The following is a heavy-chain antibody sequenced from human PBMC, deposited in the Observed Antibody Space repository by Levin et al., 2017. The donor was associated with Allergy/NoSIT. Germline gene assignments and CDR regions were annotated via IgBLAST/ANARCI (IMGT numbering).Heavy chain of an antibody. J-gene: IGHJ4*02. D-gene: IGHD6-19*01. CDR3: AKLAQSSSSGWFGRFDY. Sequence: RSGGSLRLSCAASGFAFSGYAMSWVRQAPGKGLEWVSSISESGDSTYYADSVKGRFNISRDRSRNTLYLQMNSLRAEDTAKYYCAKLAQSSSSGWFGRFDYWGQGTLVTVSS. V-gene: IGHV3-23*01. CDR2: ISESGDST. CDR1: GFAFSGYA.